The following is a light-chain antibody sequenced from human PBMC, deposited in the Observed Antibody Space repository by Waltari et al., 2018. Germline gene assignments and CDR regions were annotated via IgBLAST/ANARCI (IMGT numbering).Light chain of an antibody. CDR2: EVS. J-gene: IGLJ2*01. CDR1: SSDVGSSNL. CDR3: SSYAGSTAV. Sequence: QSALTQPASVSGSPGQSITISCTGTSSDVGSSNLVSWYHPPPGNAPKLLNYEVSKRPSGVSNRFSGSKSGNTASLTISGLQAEDEADYYCSSYAGSTAVFGGGTKLTVL. V-gene: IGLV2-23*02.